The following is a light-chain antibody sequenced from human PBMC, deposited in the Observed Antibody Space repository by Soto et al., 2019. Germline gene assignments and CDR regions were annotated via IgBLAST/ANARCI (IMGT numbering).Light chain of an antibody. CDR1: QSVSSS. Sequence: EIMMTQSPATLSVSPGERATLSCRASQSVSSSLAWYQQKPGQAPRLLIYGASTRATGIPARFSGSVSGTEFTLTINSLQSEDFAVYYCQQYNNWWTFGQGTKVEIK. CDR3: QQYNNWWT. V-gene: IGKV3-15*01. CDR2: GAS. J-gene: IGKJ1*01.